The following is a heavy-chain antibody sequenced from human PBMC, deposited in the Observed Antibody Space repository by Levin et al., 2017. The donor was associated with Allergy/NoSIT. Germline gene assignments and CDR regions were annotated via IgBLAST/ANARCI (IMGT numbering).Heavy chain of an antibody. J-gene: IGHJ4*02. CDR1: GYSVSGNY. CDR2: IYYSGST. CDR3: ARWVAARPLGGFDY. Sequence: SSETLSLTCTVSGYSVSGNYWGWIRQPPGKGLEYIGYIYYSGSTNYNPSLKSRVTISIDASKNQFSLRLSSVTAADTAVYYCARWVAARPLGGFDYWGQGSLVTVSS. V-gene: IGHV4-59*02. D-gene: IGHD6-6*01.